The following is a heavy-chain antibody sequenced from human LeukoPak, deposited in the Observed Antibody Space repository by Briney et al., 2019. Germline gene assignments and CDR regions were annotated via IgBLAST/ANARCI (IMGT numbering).Heavy chain of an antibody. D-gene: IGHD3-22*01. CDR3: ARVSKYYYDSSGSLEGGYFDY. CDR1: GRSFSGYY. Sequence: SETLSLTCAVYGRSFSGYYWSWIRQPPGRGLEWIGEINHSGSTNYIPSLKSRVTISVDTSKNQFSLKLSSVTAADTAVYYCARVSKYYYDSSGSLEGGYFDYWGQGTLVTVSS. CDR2: INHSGST. V-gene: IGHV4-34*01. J-gene: IGHJ4*02.